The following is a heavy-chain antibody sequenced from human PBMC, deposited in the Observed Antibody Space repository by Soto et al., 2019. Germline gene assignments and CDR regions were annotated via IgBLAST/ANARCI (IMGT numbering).Heavy chain of an antibody. J-gene: IGHJ6*02. Sequence: ASVKVSCKASGGTFSSYTISWVRQAPGQGLEWMGRIIPILGIANYAQKFQGRVTITADKSTSTAYMDVRSLRSDDTAVYYCAREVTMVRGMDVWGQGTTVTVSS. CDR3: AREVTMVRGMDV. CDR1: GGTFSSYT. CDR2: IIPILGIA. V-gene: IGHV1-69*04. D-gene: IGHD3-10*01.